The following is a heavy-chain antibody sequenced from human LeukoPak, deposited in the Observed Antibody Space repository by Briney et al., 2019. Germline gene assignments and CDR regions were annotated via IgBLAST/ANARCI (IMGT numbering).Heavy chain of an antibody. J-gene: IGHJ4*02. CDR2: ISYDGSNE. V-gene: IGHV3-30-3*01. D-gene: IGHD5-18*01. Sequence: GRSLRLSCAASGFTFSNYAMHWVRQAPGKGLEWVAIISYDGSNEHYADSVKGRFTISRDNSKNTMYMKMNSLRAEDTAVYYCARESGYSYGRFAYWGQGTLVTVSS. CDR1: GFTFSNYA. CDR3: ARESGYSYGRFAY.